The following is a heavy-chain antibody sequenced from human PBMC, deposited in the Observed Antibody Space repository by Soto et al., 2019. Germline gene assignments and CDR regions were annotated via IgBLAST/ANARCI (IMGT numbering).Heavy chain of an antibody. Sequence: GASVRVSCKASGYTFTGYYVHWVGQAPGQGLEWMGWINPNSGDTYLAQRFQGRVTMNRDTSIGTAYMELRGLTSDETAEYYCAKGGAIVADGTRVYLYNDMDVWEQGSTVTVSX. CDR2: INPNSGDT. J-gene: IGHJ6*01. D-gene: IGHD5-12*01. CDR3: AKGGAIVADGTRVYLYNDMDV. V-gene: IGHV1-2*02. CDR1: GYTFTGYY.